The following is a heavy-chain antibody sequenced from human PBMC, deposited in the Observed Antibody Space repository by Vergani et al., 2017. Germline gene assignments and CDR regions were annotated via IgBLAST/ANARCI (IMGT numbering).Heavy chain of an antibody. CDR3: TRDFRYSGYDYYYYGMDV. J-gene: IGHJ6*02. D-gene: IGHD5-12*01. CDR1: GFTFGDYA. CDR2: IRGKAYGGTT. Sequence: EVQLVESGGGLVQPGRSLRLSCTASGFTFGDYAMSWFRQAPGKGLEWVGFIRGKAYGGTTEYAASVKGRFTISRDDSKSIAYLHMNSLKTEDTAVYYCTRDFRYSGYDYYYYGMDVWGQGTTVTVSS. V-gene: IGHV3-49*03.